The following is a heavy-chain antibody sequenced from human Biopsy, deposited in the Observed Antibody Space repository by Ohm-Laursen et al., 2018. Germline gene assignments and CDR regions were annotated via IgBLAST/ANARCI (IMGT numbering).Heavy chain of an antibody. Sequence: SETLSLTCTVSGGSISGSSWNWIRQPPGKGLEWIGEINQSGSTKYNPSLKRRATLSADSSNSQFSLRLTSVTAAGTAIYYCARGSGYFKLDVWGQGTTVTVSS. V-gene: IGHV4-34*01. CDR1: GGSISGSS. CDR2: INQSGST. J-gene: IGHJ6*02. CDR3: ARGSGYFKLDV. D-gene: IGHD5-12*01.